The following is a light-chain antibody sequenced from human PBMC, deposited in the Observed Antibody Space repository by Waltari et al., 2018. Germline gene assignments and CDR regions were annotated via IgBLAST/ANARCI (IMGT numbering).Light chain of an antibody. Sequence: LSLSPGERATLSCRASQSVGTYLAWYQQKPGQAPRLLIYGASNRATGIPERFSGSGSGTDFSLTISRLEPEDFAVYYCQKYVNLPATFGQGTKVEIK. CDR1: QSVGTY. J-gene: IGKJ1*01. CDR2: GAS. CDR3: QKYVNLPAT. V-gene: IGKV3-20*01.